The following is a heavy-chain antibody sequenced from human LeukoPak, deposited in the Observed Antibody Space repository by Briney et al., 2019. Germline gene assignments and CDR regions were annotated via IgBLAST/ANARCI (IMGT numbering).Heavy chain of an antibody. J-gene: IGHJ4*02. D-gene: IGHD3-10*01. CDR3: ATVRGGNTRDFDY. CDR2: ISSSSGYI. V-gene: IGHV3-21*01. Sequence: GGSLRLSCAASGFTFSSYNMNWVRQAPGKGLDWVASISSSSGYIHYADSVKGRFTISRDNAKNSLYLQMNSLRAEDTAVYHCATVRGGNTRDFDYWGQGTLVTVSS. CDR1: GFTFSSYN.